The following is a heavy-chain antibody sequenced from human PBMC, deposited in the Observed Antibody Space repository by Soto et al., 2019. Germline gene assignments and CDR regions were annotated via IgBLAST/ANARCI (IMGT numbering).Heavy chain of an antibody. CDR3: AKVSVAVRPHWFDP. J-gene: IGHJ5*02. CDR1: GFTFDTNG. Sequence: GGSLRLSCAASGFTFDTNGMTWVRQVPGKGLEWVSAISAGGGTTYYADPVKGRFTTSRDNSKNMLYLQMNRLRAEDTAVYYCAKVSVAVRPHWFDPWGQGTLVTVSS. D-gene: IGHD6-6*01. V-gene: IGHV3-23*01. CDR2: ISAGGGTT.